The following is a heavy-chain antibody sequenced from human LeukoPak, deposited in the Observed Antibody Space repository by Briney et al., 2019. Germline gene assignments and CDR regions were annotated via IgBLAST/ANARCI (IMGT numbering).Heavy chain of an antibody. V-gene: IGHV1-69*04. J-gene: IGHJ6*02. D-gene: IGHD2-2*01. CDR2: IIPILGIA. Sequence: GASVKVSCKASGGTFGSYAISWVRQAPGQGLEWMGRIIPILGIANYAQKFQGRVTITADKSTSTAYMELSSLRSEDTAVYYCARGRVVPAAKHYYYGMDVWGQGTTVTVSS. CDR3: ARGRVVPAAKHYYYGMDV. CDR1: GGTFGSYA.